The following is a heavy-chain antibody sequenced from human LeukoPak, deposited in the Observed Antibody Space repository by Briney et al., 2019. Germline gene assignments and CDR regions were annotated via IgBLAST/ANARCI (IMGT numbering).Heavy chain of an antibody. J-gene: IGHJ3*02. CDR2: ISYDGSNK. V-gene: IGHV3-30*04. CDR3: AREGGSSGMDI. CDR1: GFTFSSYA. Sequence: PGGSLRLSCAASGFTFSSYAMHWVRQAPGKGLEWVAVISYDGSNKYYADSVKGRFTISRDNSKNALYLQMNSLRAEDTAVYYCAREGGSSGMDIWGQGTMVTVSS. D-gene: IGHD1-26*01.